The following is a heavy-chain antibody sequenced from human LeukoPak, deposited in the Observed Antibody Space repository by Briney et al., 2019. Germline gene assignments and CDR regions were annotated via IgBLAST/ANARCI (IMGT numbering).Heavy chain of an antibody. D-gene: IGHD7-27*01. CDR3: ARESWGPVGP. J-gene: IGHJ5*02. CDR1: GFIVSNNH. CDR2: TYTDTSA. V-gene: IGHV3-66*02. Sequence: GGSLRLSCAVSGFIVSNNHMSWVRQAPGKGLEWVSLTYTDTSAYYADSVKGRFTISRDNSKNILNLQMNSLRVEDTAVYYCARESWGPVGPWGQGTLVTVSS.